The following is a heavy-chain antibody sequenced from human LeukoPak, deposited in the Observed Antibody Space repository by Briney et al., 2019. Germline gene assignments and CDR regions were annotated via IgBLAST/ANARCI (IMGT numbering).Heavy chain of an antibody. CDR3: AGAGLRRVDFDY. V-gene: IGHV4-30-4*01. CDR1: GGSISSGDYY. CDR2: IYYSGST. J-gene: IGHJ4*02. Sequence: SQTLSLTCTVSGGSISSGDYYWSWIRQPPGKGLEWIGYIYYSGSTNYNPSLKSRVTISVDTSKNQFSLKLSSVTAADTAVYYCAGAGLRRVDFDYWGQGTLVTVSS. D-gene: IGHD2-15*01.